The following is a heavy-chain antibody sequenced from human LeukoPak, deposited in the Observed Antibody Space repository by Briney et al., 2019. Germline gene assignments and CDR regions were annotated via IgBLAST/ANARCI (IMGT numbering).Heavy chain of an antibody. J-gene: IGHJ4*02. Sequence: TGGSLRLSCATSGFTFSHYWMSWVRQAPGKGLEWVANIKQDGSEKYYVDSVKGRFTISRDNAKNSLYLQMNSLRAEDTAVYYCARVEPTVPLEWLLLSFDYWGQGTLVTVSS. CDR2: IKQDGSEK. CDR1: GFTFSHYW. D-gene: IGHD3-3*01. CDR3: ARVEPTVPLEWLLLSFDY. V-gene: IGHV3-7*01.